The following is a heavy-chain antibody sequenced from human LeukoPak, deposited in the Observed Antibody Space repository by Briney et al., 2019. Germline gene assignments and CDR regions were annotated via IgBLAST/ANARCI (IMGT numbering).Heavy chain of an antibody. V-gene: IGHV3-74*01. Sequence: GGSLRLSCAASGFTFSNYWMHWVRQAPGKGLVWVSRINSDGINTSYADSVKGRFTISRDNAKNTLYLQMNSLRSDDTAVYYCARGEGYSSSWYPAYWGQGTLVTVSS. CDR2: INSDGINT. CDR1: GFTFSNYW. CDR3: ARGEGYSSSWYPAY. J-gene: IGHJ4*02. D-gene: IGHD6-13*01.